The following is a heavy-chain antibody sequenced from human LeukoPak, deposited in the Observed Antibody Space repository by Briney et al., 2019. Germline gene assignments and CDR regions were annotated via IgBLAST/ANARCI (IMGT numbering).Heavy chain of an antibody. CDR2: IYHSGST. Sequence: TSETLSLTCTVSGYSISSGYYWGWIRQPPGKGLEWIGSIYHSGSTYYNPSLKSRVTISVDTSKNQFSLKLSSVTAADTAVYYCATGVHGITAAGDYYFDYWGQGTLVTVSS. CDR3: ATGVHGITAAGDYYFDY. V-gene: IGHV4-38-2*02. D-gene: IGHD6-13*01. J-gene: IGHJ4*02. CDR1: GYSISSGYY.